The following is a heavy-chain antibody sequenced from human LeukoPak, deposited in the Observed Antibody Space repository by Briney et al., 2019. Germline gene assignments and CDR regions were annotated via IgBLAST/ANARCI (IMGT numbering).Heavy chain of an antibody. V-gene: IGHV4-59*01. J-gene: IGHJ4*02. D-gene: IGHD6-13*01. Sequence: SETLSLTCAVSGRSISSYYWSWLRQPPGKGLEWIGYIYYSGSTNYNPSLKSRVTISVDTSKNQFSLKLSSVTAADTAVYYCARGDGWQQLVRYWGQGTLVTVSS. CDR2: IYYSGST. CDR3: ARGDGWQQLVRY. CDR1: GRSISSYY.